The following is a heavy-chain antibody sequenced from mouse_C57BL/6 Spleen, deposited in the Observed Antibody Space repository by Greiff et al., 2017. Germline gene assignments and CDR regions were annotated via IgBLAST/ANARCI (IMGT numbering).Heavy chain of an antibody. Sequence: EVQRVESGGDLVKPGGSLKLSCAASGFTFSSYGMSWVRQTPDKRLEWVATISSGGSYTYYPDSVKGRFTISRDNAKNTLYLQMSSLKSEDTAMYYCARDYGSGGYAMDYWGQGTSVTVSS. J-gene: IGHJ4*01. CDR3: ARDYGSGGYAMDY. CDR1: GFTFSSYG. CDR2: ISSGGSYT. V-gene: IGHV5-6*01. D-gene: IGHD1-1*01.